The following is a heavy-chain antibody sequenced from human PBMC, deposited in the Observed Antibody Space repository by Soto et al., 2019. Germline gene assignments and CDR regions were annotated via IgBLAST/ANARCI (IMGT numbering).Heavy chain of an antibody. CDR3: ARDLGFDGNYLDY. CDR2: IYYDGSKK. D-gene: IGHD3-16*01. J-gene: IGHJ4*02. CDR1: GFPFSTYG. V-gene: IGHV3-33*01. Sequence: QVQLVESGGGVVQPGRSLRLSCAASGFPFSTYGMHWVRQAPGKGLEWVAVIYYDGSKKYYSDSVKGRFTISRDNSNNTLFLQMSNLRAEDTAVYYCARDLGFDGNYLDYWGQGTLVNVFS.